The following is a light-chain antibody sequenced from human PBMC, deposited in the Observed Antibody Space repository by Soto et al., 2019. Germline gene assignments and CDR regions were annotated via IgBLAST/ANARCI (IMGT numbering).Light chain of an antibody. J-gene: IGLJ2*01. CDR3: CSYAGSNVV. CDR1: SSDVGGYNY. V-gene: IGLV2-11*01. Sequence: QSALTQPRSVSGSPGQSVTISCTGTSSDVGGYNYVSWYQQQPGKAPKLMIYDVSKRPSGVPDRFSGSKSGNTASLTISGLQAEDEADYYCCSYAGSNVVFGGGTKLTVL. CDR2: DVS.